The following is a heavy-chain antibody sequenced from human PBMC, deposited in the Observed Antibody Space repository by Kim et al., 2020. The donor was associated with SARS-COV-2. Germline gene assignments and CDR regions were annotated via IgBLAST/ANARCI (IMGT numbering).Heavy chain of an antibody. V-gene: IGHV1-3*01. CDR2: INADNGKT. Sequence: ASVKVSCKASGYTLTSYSIHWVRQAPGQRLEWMGWINADNGKTKYLQKFQGRLTITSDTSASTAYMELSSLRSEDTAVYYCARAFYTSSALVFDFWGQGTLVTVSS. CDR1: GYTLTSYS. J-gene: IGHJ4*02. D-gene: IGHD6-6*01. CDR3: ARAFYTSSALVFDF.